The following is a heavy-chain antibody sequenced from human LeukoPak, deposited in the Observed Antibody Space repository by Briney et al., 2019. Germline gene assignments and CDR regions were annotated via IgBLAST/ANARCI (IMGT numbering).Heavy chain of an antibody. CDR2: IIPIFGTA. CDR1: GGTFSSYA. Sequence: ASVKVSCKASGGTFSSYAISWVRQAPGQGLEWMGGIIPIFGTANYAQMFQGRVTITADESTSTAYMELSSLRSEDTAAYYCARGGYYYDSSGYSHLPDYWGQGTLVTVSA. V-gene: IGHV1-69*13. J-gene: IGHJ4*02. D-gene: IGHD3-22*01. CDR3: ARGGYYYDSSGYSHLPDY.